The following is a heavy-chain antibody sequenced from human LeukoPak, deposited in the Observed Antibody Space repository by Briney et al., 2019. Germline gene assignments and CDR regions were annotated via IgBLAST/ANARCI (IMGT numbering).Heavy chain of an antibody. Sequence: SVKVSCKASGGTFSSYAISWVRQAPGQGLEWMGGIIPIFGTANYAQKFQGRVTITTDESTSTAYMELSSLRSEDTAVYYCARDHLREWFGELSGFDPWGQGTLVTVSS. CDR1: GGTFSSYA. V-gene: IGHV1-69*05. J-gene: IGHJ5*02. CDR3: ARDHLREWFGELSGFDP. CDR2: IIPIFGTA. D-gene: IGHD3-10*01.